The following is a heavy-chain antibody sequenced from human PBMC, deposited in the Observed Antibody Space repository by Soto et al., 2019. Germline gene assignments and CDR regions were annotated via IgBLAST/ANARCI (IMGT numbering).Heavy chain of an antibody. V-gene: IGHV4-4*07. J-gene: IGHJ4*02. D-gene: IGHD2-15*01. Sequence: SETLSLTCTVSGGPINAHFWSWIRQPAGKGLEWIGHIYISGTTTYNPSLKSRVTLSIDPPKSQLSLKLSSVTAADTAVYYCARINGGSPDFWGQGTLVTVPQ. CDR3: ARINGGSPDF. CDR2: IYISGTT. CDR1: GGPINAHF.